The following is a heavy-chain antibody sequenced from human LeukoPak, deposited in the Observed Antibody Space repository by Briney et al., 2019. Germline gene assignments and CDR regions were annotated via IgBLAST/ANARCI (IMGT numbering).Heavy chain of an antibody. CDR3: ATSMYYYGSGSYPPLVY. Sequence: ASVKVSCKVSGNTFTDLSMNWVRQAPGKGLEWMGGFDPEDVETIYAQKFQGRVTMTEDTSTDTAYMELSSLRSEDTAVYYCATSMYYYGSGSYPPLVYWGQGTLVTVSS. D-gene: IGHD3-10*01. CDR1: GNTFTDLS. CDR2: FDPEDVET. V-gene: IGHV1-24*01. J-gene: IGHJ4*02.